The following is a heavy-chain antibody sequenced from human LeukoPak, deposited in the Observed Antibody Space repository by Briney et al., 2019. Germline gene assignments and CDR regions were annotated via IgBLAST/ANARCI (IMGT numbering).Heavy chain of an antibody. CDR2: MNPNSGNT. Sequence: ASVKVSCKASGYTFTSYDINWVRQATGQGLEWMGWMNPNSGNTGYAQKFQGRVTITRNTSISTAYMELSSLRTEDTAVYYCARGLYDFWSGYYTRAGFDPWGQGTLVTVSS. CDR3: ARGLYDFWSGYYTRAGFDP. D-gene: IGHD3-3*01. V-gene: IGHV1-8*03. J-gene: IGHJ5*02. CDR1: GYTFTSYD.